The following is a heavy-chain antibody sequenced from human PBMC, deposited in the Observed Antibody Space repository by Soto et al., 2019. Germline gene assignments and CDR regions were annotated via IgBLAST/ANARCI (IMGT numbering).Heavy chain of an antibody. J-gene: IGHJ4*02. V-gene: IGHV1-69*06. CDR2: IIPIFGTA. Sequence: QVQLVQSGAEVKKPGSSVKVSCKASGGTFSSYAISWVRQAPGQGLEWMGGIIPIFGTANYAQKFQGRVTMTTDTSTSTAYMELRSLRSDDTAVYYCARIYYGSGTAPDFDYWGQGTLVTVSS. CDR1: GGTFSSYA. D-gene: IGHD3-10*01. CDR3: ARIYYGSGTAPDFDY.